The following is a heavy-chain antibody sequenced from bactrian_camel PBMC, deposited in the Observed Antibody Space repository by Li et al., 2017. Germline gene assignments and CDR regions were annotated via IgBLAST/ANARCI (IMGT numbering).Heavy chain of an antibody. D-gene: IGHD1*01. V-gene: IGHV3S28*01. J-gene: IGHJ4*01. CDR2: VNDNGEQT. CDR3: AASSTGDLTAGDY. CDR1: GLTSSLYY. Sequence: QLVESGGSLVQPGGSLSVPCDVSGLTSSLYYVSWVRERPGKGLEWVSIVNDNGEQTACVDSVKGRSTISRDNAKNTLYLQINSLKLKDTAVYCCAASSTGDLTAGDYWGQGTQVTVS.